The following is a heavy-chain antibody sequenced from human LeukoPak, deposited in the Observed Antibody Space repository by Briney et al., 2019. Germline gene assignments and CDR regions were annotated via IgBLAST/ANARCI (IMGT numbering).Heavy chain of an antibody. D-gene: IGHD3-10*01. Sequence: GASVKVSCKASGGTFSSYAISWVRQAPGQGLEWMGGIIPIFGTANYAQKFQGRVTITADESTSTAYMELSSLRSEDTAVYYCARVSTMVRENYYYYGMDVWGQGTTVTVSS. CDR1: GGTFSSYA. CDR3: ARVSTMVRENYYYYGMDV. J-gene: IGHJ6*02. V-gene: IGHV1-69*13. CDR2: IIPIFGTA.